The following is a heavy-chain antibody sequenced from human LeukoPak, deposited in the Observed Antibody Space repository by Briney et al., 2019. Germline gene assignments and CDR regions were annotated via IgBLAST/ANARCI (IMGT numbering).Heavy chain of an antibody. Sequence: SETLSLTCAVSGGSISSGGYSWSWIRQPPGKGLEWIGYIYHSRSTYYNPPLKSRVTISVDRSKNQFSLKLSSVTAADTAVYYCARGGDGGGYDLRFDPWGQGTLVTVSS. CDR1: GGSISSGGYS. D-gene: IGHD5-12*01. J-gene: IGHJ5*02. V-gene: IGHV4-30-2*01. CDR3: ARGGDGGGYDLRFDP. CDR2: IYHSRST.